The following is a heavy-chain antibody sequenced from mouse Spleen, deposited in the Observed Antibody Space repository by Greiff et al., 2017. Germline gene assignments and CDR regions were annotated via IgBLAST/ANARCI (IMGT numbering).Heavy chain of an antibody. V-gene: IGHV3-2*02. J-gene: IGHJ2*01. CDR3: ARDTTVDGTYFDY. CDR2: ISYSGST. Sequence: EVQLVESGPGLVKPSQSLSLTCTVTGYSITSDYAWNWIRQFPGNKLEWMGYISYSGSTSYNPSLKSRISITRDTSKNQFFLQLNSVTTEDTATYYCARDTTVDGTYFDYWGQGTTLTVSS. D-gene: IGHD1-1*01. CDR1: GYSITSDYA.